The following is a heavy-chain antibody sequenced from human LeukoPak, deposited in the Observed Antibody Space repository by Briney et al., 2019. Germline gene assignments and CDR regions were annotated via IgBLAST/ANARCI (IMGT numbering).Heavy chain of an antibody. CDR3: ARDQNYYGSGSYDY. CDR2: IYHSGST. Sequence: SETLSLTCAVSGGSISSSNWWSWVRQPPGKGLEWIGEIYHSGSTNYNPSLKSRVTISVDKSKNQFSLKLSSVTAADTAVYYCARDQNYYGSGSYDYWGQGTLVTVSS. D-gene: IGHD3-10*01. CDR1: GGSISSSNW. V-gene: IGHV4-4*02. J-gene: IGHJ4*02.